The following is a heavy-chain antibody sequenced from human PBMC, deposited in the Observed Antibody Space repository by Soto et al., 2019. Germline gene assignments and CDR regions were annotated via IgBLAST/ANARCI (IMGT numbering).Heavy chain of an antibody. CDR1: GGSISRSSYY. Sequence: QLQLQESGPGLVKPSETLSLTCTVSGGSISRSSYYWGWIRQPPGKGLEWSGSIYYSGSTYYNPSLKSRVTISVDTSKNPFALKLSSVTAADTAVYYCARHDYGGFGLWGQGTLVTVSS. D-gene: IGHD4-17*01. CDR3: ARHDYGGFGL. CDR2: IYYSGST. J-gene: IGHJ4*02. V-gene: IGHV4-39*01.